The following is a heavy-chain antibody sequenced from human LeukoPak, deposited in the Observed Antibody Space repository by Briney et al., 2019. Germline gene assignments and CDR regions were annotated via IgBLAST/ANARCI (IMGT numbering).Heavy chain of an antibody. CDR1: GGSFSGYY. V-gene: IGHV4-34*01. D-gene: IGHD2-2*01. CDR3: VRVPGATMPI. J-gene: IGHJ3*02. CDR2: INHSGST. Sequence: SETLSLTCAVYGGSFSGYYWSWIRQPPGKGLEWIGEINHSGSTNYNPSLKSRVTISVDTSKNQFSLKLSSVTAEDTAMYYCVRVPGATMPIWGQGTMVTVSS.